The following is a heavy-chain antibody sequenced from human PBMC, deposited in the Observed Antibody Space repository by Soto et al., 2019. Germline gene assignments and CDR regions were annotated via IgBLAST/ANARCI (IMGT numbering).Heavy chain of an antibody. D-gene: IGHD5-12*01. V-gene: IGHV1-69*13. J-gene: IGHJ6*02. CDR2: IIPIFGTA. Sequence: VASVKVSCKASGGTFSSYAISWVRQAPGQGLEWMGGIIPIFGTANYAQKFQGRVTITADESTSTAYMELSSLRSEDTAVYYCARVKTWLGSHYYYYYGMDVWGQGTTVTVSS. CDR3: ARVKTWLGSHYYYYYGMDV. CDR1: GGTFSSYA.